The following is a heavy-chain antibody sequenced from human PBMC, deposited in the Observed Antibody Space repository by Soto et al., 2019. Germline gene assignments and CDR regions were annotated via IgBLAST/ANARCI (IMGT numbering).Heavy chain of an antibody. J-gene: IGHJ6*02. CDR2: IYWDDDK. CDR1: GFSLSTSGVG. CDR3: AHSRCGGDCLQSYSSHYSYGMDV. V-gene: IGHV2-5*02. D-gene: IGHD2-21*02. Sequence: QITLKESGPTLVRPTQTLTLTCTFSGFSLSTSGVGVGWIRQPPGKALEWLALIYWDDDKRYSPSLKSRLTITKDTSKNQVVLTMTHMDPVDTATYYCAHSRCGGDCLQSYSSHYSYGMDVWGQGTTVTVSS.